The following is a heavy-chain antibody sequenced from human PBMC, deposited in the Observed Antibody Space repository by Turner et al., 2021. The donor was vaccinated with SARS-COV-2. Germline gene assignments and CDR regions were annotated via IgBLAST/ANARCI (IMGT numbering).Heavy chain of an antibody. CDR3: AKKEVRGVIEDYYYGMDV. CDR2: IIPILGIA. V-gene: IGHV1-69*04. J-gene: IGHJ6*02. Sequence: VQLVQSGAEAKKPGSSVKVSCKASGGTFSSYAISWVRQAPGQGVEWMGRIIPILGIANYAQKFQGRVTITADKSTNTAYMELSSLRSEDTAVYYCAKKEVRGVIEDYYYGMDVWGQGTTVTVSS. CDR1: GGTFSSYA. D-gene: IGHD3-10*01.